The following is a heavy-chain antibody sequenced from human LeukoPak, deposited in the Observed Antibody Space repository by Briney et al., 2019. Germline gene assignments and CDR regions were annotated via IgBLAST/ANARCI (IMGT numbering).Heavy chain of an antibody. Sequence: GSLRLSCAASGFTFSSNWMAWVRQAPGKGLEWVANIKQDGSEKYYVDSVKGRFTISRDNAKNSVYLQMNSLRVEDTAVYYCARLWQIDYWGQGTLATVSS. CDR1: GFTFSSNW. CDR2: IKQDGSEK. J-gene: IGHJ4*02. D-gene: IGHD2-21*01. V-gene: IGHV3-7*01. CDR3: ARLWQIDY.